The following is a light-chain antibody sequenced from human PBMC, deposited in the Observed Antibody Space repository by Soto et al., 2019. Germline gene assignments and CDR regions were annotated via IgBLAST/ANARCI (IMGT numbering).Light chain of an antibody. CDR1: SSDVGGYNY. CDR3: CSYAGNKTVV. Sequence: QSALTQPRSVSGSPGQSVTISCTGSSSDVGGYNYVSWYQHHPGKAPKVVIYDVSQRPSGVPDRFSGSKSGNTASLTISGLQAEDEAVYYCCSYAGNKTVVFGGGTKLTVL. CDR2: DVS. J-gene: IGLJ3*02. V-gene: IGLV2-11*01.